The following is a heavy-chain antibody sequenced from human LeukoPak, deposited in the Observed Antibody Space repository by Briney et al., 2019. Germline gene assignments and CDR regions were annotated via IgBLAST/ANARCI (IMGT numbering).Heavy chain of an antibody. J-gene: IGHJ4*02. CDR3: ARAVSSSWVSEYFDY. V-gene: IGHV4-61*02. Sequence: SQTLSLTCTVSGGSISSGSYYWSWIRQPAGKGLEWIGRIYTSGSTNYNPSLKSRVTISVDTSKNQFSLKLSSVTAADTAVYYCARAVSSSWVSEYFDYWGQGTLVTVSS. CDR2: IYTSGST. CDR1: GGSISSGSYY. D-gene: IGHD6-6*01.